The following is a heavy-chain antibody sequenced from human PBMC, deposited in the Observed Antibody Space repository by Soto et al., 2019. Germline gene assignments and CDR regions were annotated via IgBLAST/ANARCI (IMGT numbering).Heavy chain of an antibody. J-gene: IGHJ6*02. CDR1: GGTFSSYA. V-gene: IGHV1-69*01. CDR2: IIPIFGTA. CDR3: ASADFWSGYYPPYYYYGMDV. D-gene: IGHD3-3*01. Sequence: QVQLVQSGAEVKKPGSSVKVSCKASGGTFSSYAISWVRQAPGQGLEWMGGIIPIFGTANYAQKFQGRVTITADESTSTAYMELSGLRSEDTAVYYCASADFWSGYYPPYYYYGMDVWGQGTTVTVSS.